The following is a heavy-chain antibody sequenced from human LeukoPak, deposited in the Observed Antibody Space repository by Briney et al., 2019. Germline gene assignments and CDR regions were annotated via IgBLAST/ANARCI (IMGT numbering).Heavy chain of an antibody. J-gene: IGHJ4*02. D-gene: IGHD4-17*01. Sequence: ASVKVSCKVSGYTLTELSMHWVRQAPGKGLEWMGGFDPEDGETIYAQKFQGRVTMTEDTSTDTAYMELSGLRSEDTAVYYCATGPDYGYYFDYWSQGTLVTVSS. CDR1: GYTLTELS. CDR3: ATGPDYGYYFDY. CDR2: FDPEDGET. V-gene: IGHV1-24*01.